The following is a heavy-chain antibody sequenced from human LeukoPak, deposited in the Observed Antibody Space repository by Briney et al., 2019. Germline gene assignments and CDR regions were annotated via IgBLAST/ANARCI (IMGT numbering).Heavy chain of an antibody. CDR2: ISYDGSNK. J-gene: IGHJ4*02. Sequence: PGRSLRLSCAASGFTFSSYAMHWVRQAPGKGLEWVAVISYDGSNKYYADSVKGRFTISRDNSKNTLYLQMNSLRAEDTAVYYCAKNSVLGVAGTVRFDYWGQGTLVTVSP. D-gene: IGHD6-19*01. CDR3: AKNSVLGVAGTVRFDY. CDR1: GFTFSSYA. V-gene: IGHV3-30-3*01.